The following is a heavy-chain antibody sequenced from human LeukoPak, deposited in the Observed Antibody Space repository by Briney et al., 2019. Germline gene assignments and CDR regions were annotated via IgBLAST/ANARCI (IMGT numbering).Heavy chain of an antibody. Sequence: SETLSLTCTVAGGSISSYYWSWIRQPPGKGLEWIGYIYTSGSNNYNPPPKSRVTISVDTSKNQFSLKLSSVTAADTAVYYCARLSGSYLQNWFDPWGQGTLVTVSS. D-gene: IGHD1-26*01. CDR1: GGSISSYY. CDR2: IYTSGSN. CDR3: ARLSGSYLQNWFDP. V-gene: IGHV4-4*08. J-gene: IGHJ5*02.